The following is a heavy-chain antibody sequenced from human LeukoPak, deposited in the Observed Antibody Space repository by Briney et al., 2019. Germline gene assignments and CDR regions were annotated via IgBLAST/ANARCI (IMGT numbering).Heavy chain of an antibody. CDR2: INAGTGQT. Sequence: GATVKVSCRASGYTFSSYAIHWVRQAPGQRLEWMGGINAGTGQTKYSQKFQRSVTITRDTSASTAYMELSSLRSEDTAVYSCARAGVVEMATIGFDYWGLGTLVTVSS. D-gene: IGHD5-24*01. V-gene: IGHV1-3*01. CDR1: GYTFSSYA. J-gene: IGHJ4*02. CDR3: ARAGVVEMATIGFDY.